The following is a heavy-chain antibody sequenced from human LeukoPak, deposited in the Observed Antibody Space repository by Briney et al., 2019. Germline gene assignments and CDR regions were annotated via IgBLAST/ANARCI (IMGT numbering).Heavy chain of an antibody. CDR3: VRQQTPHGNFDY. J-gene: IGHJ4*02. V-gene: IGHV3-33*01. CDR2: IWYDGSNK. CDR1: GLTFSSYG. D-gene: IGHD1-26*01. Sequence: PGGSLRLSCAASGLTFSSYGMHWVRQAPGKGLEWVAVIWYDGSNKYYVDSVKGRFTISRENAKNSLSLQMNSLRAEDTAVYYCVRQQTPHGNFDYWGQGTLVTVSS.